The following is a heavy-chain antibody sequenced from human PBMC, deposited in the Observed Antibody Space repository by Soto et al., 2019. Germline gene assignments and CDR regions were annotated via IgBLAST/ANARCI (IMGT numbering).Heavy chain of an antibody. CDR1: GYTFTSYD. CDR2: MNPNSGNT. CDR3: AREGYCGGGSCSLDY. D-gene: IGHD2-15*01. J-gene: IGHJ4*02. V-gene: IGHV1-8*01. Sequence: QVQLVQSGAEVKKPGASAKVSCKASGYTFTSYDINWVRQATGQGLEWMGWMNPNSGNTGYAQKFQGRVTMTRNTSMSTAYMERSSLRSEDTAVYYCAREGYCGGGSCSLDYWGQGTLVTVSS.